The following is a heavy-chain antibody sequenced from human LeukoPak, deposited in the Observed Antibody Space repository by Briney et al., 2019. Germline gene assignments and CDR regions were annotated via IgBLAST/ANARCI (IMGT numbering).Heavy chain of an antibody. V-gene: IGHV3-74*01. CDR3: ARSDWFDP. CDR1: GFTFRNAW. D-gene: IGHD3-3*01. J-gene: IGHJ5*02. CDR2: IKGDGSIT. Sequence: GGSLRLSCAVSGFTFRNAWMHWVRQAPGKGLVWVSRIKGDGSITVYADSVKGRFTISRDNAKNTLYLQMNSLRVEDTAVYYCARSDWFDPWGQGTLVTVSS.